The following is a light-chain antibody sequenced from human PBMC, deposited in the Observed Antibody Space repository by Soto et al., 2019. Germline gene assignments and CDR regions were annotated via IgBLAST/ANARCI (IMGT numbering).Light chain of an antibody. Sequence: QMAQSPSSLSASVGDRVTITCRASQGISNYLVWYQQKPGKAPKLLIYSASTLQAGVPSRFSGSRSGTNLTLTISGLQPEDVPTYYCQNHHSAPLTLGGGTTVDIK. CDR2: SAS. CDR3: QNHHSAPLT. J-gene: IGKJ4*01. CDR1: QGISNY. V-gene: IGKV1-27*01.